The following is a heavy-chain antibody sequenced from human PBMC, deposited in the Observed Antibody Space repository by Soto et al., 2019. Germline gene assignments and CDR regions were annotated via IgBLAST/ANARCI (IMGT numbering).Heavy chain of an antibody. J-gene: IGHJ5*02. CDR2: IYYSGST. CDR3: ARYRSKYSTTRWFDP. D-gene: IGHD1-1*01. Sequence: SETLSLTCTVSGGSISGYYWSWIRQPPGKGLEWIGYIYYSGSTNHNPSLKSRVTISVDTSKNQFSLKLSSVTAADTAVYYCARYRSKYSTTRWFDPWGQGTLVTVSS. V-gene: IGHV4-59*08. CDR1: GGSISGYY.